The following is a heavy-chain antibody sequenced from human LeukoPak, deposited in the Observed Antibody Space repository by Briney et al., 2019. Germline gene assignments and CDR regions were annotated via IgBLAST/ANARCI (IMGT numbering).Heavy chain of an antibody. CDR1: GFTFDNYW. V-gene: IGHV3-7*03. D-gene: IGHD6-13*01. Sequence: GGSLRLSCTASGFTFDNYWMTWVRQPPGKGLEWVANIKQDGGERYYVDSVRGRFTISRDNAMNSLYLQMNSLGAEDTAIYYCARSLPYGTTWYGRSDFWGQGTLVTVSS. J-gene: IGHJ4*02. CDR3: ARSLPYGTTWYGRSDF. CDR2: IKQDGGER.